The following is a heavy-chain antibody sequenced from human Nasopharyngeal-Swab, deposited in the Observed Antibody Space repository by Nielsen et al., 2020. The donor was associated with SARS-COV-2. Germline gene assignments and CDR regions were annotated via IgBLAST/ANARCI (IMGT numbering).Heavy chain of an antibody. J-gene: IGHJ6*02. CDR3: ARGGWQLSSLPMDV. D-gene: IGHD5-24*01. V-gene: IGHV4-4*02. CDR2: VYHSGST. Sequence: WIRQPPGKGLEWIVEVYHSGSTNYNPSLDSRLTISVDKSKNQFSLKLTSVTAADTAVYYCARGGWQLSSLPMDVWGQGTTVTVSS.